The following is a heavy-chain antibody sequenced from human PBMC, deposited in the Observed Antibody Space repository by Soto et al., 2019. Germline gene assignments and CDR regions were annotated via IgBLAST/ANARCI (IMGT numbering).Heavy chain of an antibody. V-gene: IGHV3-43*01. Sequence: GGSLRLSCAASGFTFDDYTMHWVRQAPGKGLEWVSLISWDGGSTYYADSVKGRFTISRDNSKNSLYLQMNSLRTEDTALYYCAKDPGYYSNYFDYWGQGTLVTVSS. CDR1: GFTFDDYT. D-gene: IGHD3-9*01. J-gene: IGHJ4*02. CDR3: AKDPGYYSNYFDY. CDR2: ISWDGGST.